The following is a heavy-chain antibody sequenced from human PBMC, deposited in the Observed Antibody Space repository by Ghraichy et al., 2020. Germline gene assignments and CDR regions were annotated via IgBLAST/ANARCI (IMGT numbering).Heavy chain of an antibody. Sequence: SGPTLVKPTQTLTLTCTFSGFSLSTSGVGVSWIRQPPGQALEWLALIYWNDDKRYSPSLKSRLTITKDTSKNQVVLTMTNMDPVDTATYYCARIDLVVPSHALHLLFDYWGQGTLVTVSS. CDR3: ARIDLVVPSHALHLLFDY. V-gene: IGHV2-5*01. D-gene: IGHD2-2*01. CDR1: GFSLSTSGVG. J-gene: IGHJ4*02. CDR2: IYWNDDK.